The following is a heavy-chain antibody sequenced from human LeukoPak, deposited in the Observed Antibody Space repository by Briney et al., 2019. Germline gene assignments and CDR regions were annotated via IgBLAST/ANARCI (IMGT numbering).Heavy chain of an antibody. V-gene: IGHV3-53*01. CDR3: ARSDNWNSVWVCFDP. CDR1: GFTVSSNY. D-gene: IGHD1-7*01. CDR2: IYGGGST. J-gene: IGHJ5*02. Sequence: GGSLRLSCAASGFTVSSNYMSWVRQAPGKGLELVSVIYGGGSTYYSDSVQGRFTISRDNSKTTLYLQINSLRAEDTAMYYCARSDNWNSVWVCFDPWGQGTRVTASS.